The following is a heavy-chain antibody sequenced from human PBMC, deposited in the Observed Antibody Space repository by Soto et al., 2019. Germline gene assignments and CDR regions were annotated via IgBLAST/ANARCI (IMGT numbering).Heavy chain of an antibody. CDR3: ARAGPTVHGMDV. J-gene: IGHJ6*02. V-gene: IGHV3-21*01. Sequence: EVQLVESGGGLVKPGGSLRLSCAASGFTFSSYSMNWVRQAPGKGLEWVSSISSSSSYIYYADSVKGRFTISRDNAKNSLYLQTNSLRAVDTAVYYCARAGPTVHGMDVWGQGTTVTVSS. CDR2: ISSSSSYI. CDR1: GFTFSSYS.